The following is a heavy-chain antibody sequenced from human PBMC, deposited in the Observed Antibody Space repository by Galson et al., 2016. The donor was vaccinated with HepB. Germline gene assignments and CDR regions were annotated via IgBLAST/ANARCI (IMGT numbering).Heavy chain of an antibody. D-gene: IGHD4-11*01. V-gene: IGHV3-33*05. CDR3: ARGYSTALLGY. Sequence: SLRLSCAASGFIFNSYGLHWVRQAPGKGLEWLADISYDGNQQSYADSVKGRFTISRDNSKNTVYLEMNSLRAEDTALYYCARGYSTALLGYWGQGTLVTVSS. CDR2: ISYDGNQQ. J-gene: IGHJ4*02. CDR1: GFIFNSYG.